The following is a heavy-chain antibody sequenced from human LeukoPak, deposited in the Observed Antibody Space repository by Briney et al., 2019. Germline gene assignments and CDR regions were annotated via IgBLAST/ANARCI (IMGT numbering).Heavy chain of an antibody. Sequence: PGGSLRLSCAASGFTFSTYAMSWVRQAPGKGLEWVSAICGSDGSRYYADSVKGRFTISRDNSKNTLYLQMNSLRGADTAVYYCAKGGSPSCYSSSGYWGQGTLVTVSS. D-gene: IGHD2-2*01. CDR2: ICGSDGSR. J-gene: IGHJ4*02. CDR3: AKGGSPSCYSSSGY. CDR1: GFTFSTYA. V-gene: IGHV3-23*01.